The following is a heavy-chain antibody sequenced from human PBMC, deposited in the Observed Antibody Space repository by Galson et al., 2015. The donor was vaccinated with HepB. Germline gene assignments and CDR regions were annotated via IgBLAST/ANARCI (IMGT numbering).Heavy chain of an antibody. D-gene: IGHD3-22*01. CDR2: ISSSSSYI. CDR1: GFTFSFYS. CDR3: ARGDALYYYDSGTYSPQPHDY. Sequence: SLRLSCAASGFTFSFYSMNWVRQAPGKGLEWVSSISSSSSYIYYADSVKGRFTISRDNAKNSLYLQMNSLRAEDTAVYYCARGDALYYYDSGTYSPQPHDYWGQGTLVTVSS. J-gene: IGHJ4*02. V-gene: IGHV3-21*01.